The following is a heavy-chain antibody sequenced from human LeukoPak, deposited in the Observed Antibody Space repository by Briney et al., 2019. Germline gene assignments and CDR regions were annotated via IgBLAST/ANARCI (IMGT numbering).Heavy chain of an antibody. Sequence: QPGGSLRLSCAASGFTFSSYAMSWVRQAPGKGLEWVSAISGSGGSTYYADSVKGRFTISRDNSKNTLYLQMNSLRAEDTAVYYCAKYAVNLGQWLAAMVAYFQHWGQGTLVTVSS. D-gene: IGHD6-19*01. J-gene: IGHJ1*01. CDR2: ISGSGGST. V-gene: IGHV3-23*01. CDR3: AKYAVNLGQWLAAMVAYFQH. CDR1: GFTFSSYA.